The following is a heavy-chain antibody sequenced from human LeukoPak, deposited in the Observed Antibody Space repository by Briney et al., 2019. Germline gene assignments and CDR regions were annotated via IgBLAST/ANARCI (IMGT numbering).Heavy chain of an antibody. CDR2: ISAYNGNT. J-gene: IGHJ6*02. Sequence: GASVKVSCKASGYTFTSYGISWVRQAPGQGLEWMGWISAYNGNTNYAQKFQGRVTMTRDTSTSKVYMELSSLRSEDTAVYYCARDRDTAMVSNGMDVWGQGTTVTVSS. V-gene: IGHV1-18*01. CDR1: GYTFTSYG. D-gene: IGHD5-18*01. CDR3: ARDRDTAMVSNGMDV.